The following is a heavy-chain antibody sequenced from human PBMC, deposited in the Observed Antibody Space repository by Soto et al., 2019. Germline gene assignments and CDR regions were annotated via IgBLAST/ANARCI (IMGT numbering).Heavy chain of an antibody. D-gene: IGHD6-13*01. CDR3: AKEAAAGTYFDY. V-gene: IGHV3-9*01. J-gene: IGHJ4*02. Sequence: GGSLRLSCAASGFTFDDYSIHYVRQAPGKGLEWVSGISWNSDSIDYADSVKGRFTISRDNVKNSLYLQMNSLRAEDTALYYCAKEAAAGTYFDYLGQGTLVTVSS. CDR1: GFTFDDYS. CDR2: ISWNSDSI.